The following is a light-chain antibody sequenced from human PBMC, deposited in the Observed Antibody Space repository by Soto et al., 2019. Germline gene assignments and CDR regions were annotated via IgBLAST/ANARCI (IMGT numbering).Light chain of an antibody. V-gene: IGKV3-15*01. CDR1: QSVSSN. Sequence: EIVMTQSPATLSVSPGERATLSCRASQSVSSNLAWYQQKPGQAPRLLIYGASTRATGIPATFSGSGSGTEFTLTISSLQSEDFAVYFCQQFGSSPWTFGQGTKVAIK. J-gene: IGKJ1*01. CDR2: GAS. CDR3: QQFGSSPWT.